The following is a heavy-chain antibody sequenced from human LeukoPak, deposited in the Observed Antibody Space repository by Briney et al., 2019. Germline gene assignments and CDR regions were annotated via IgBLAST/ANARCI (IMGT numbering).Heavy chain of an antibody. CDR1: GGSISTYY. CDR2: VYYSGNT. J-gene: IGHJ4*02. Sequence: SETLSLTCSVSGGSISTYYYSWIRQPPGKELEWIGYVYYSGNTNYNPSLKSRVTISLDTSKNHLSLKMTSVTVADTAMYYCASGPESYNFDYWGQGALVTVSS. D-gene: IGHD4-11*01. CDR3: ASGPESYNFDY. V-gene: IGHV4-59*01.